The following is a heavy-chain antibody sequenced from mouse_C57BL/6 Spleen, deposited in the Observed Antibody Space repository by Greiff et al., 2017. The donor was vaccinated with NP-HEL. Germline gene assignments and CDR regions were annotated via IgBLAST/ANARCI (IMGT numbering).Heavy chain of an antibody. V-gene: IGHV1-9*01. D-gene: IGHD1-1*01. CDR3: ARKAFTTVVADWYFDV. CDR1: GYTFTGYW. Sequence: VQLQQSGAELMKPGASVKLSCKATGYTFTGYWIEWVKQRPGHGLEWIGEILPGSGSTNYNEKFKGKATFTADTSSNTAYMQLSRLTTEDSAIYYCARKAFTTVVADWYFDVWGTGTTVTVSS. J-gene: IGHJ1*03. CDR2: ILPGSGST.